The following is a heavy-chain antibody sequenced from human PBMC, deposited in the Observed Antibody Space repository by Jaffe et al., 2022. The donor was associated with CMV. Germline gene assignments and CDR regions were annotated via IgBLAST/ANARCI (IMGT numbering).Heavy chain of an antibody. CDR2: IRTKANRYTT. Sequence: EVQLVESGGALVQPGGSLRLSCIASGFTFSDHYMDWVRQAPGKGLEWVGRIRTKANRYTTEYAASVKGRFTISRVDSRNSLSLQMNSLKTDDTAVYFCTRGPYCPNAVCISIALYYYDYWGQGTLVTVSS. J-gene: IGHJ4*02. CDR1: GFTFSDHY. CDR3: TRGPYCPNAVCISIALYYYDY. V-gene: IGHV3-72*01. D-gene: IGHD2-8*01.